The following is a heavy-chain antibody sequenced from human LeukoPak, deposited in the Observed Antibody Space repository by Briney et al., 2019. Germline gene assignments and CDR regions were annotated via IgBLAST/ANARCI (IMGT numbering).Heavy chain of an antibody. CDR2: IYYSGST. J-gene: IGHJ5*02. CDR3: TTDALGVVDNWFDP. D-gene: IGHD2-21*01. V-gene: IGHV4-59*13. CDR1: GGSIRTYY. Sequence: SETLSLTCTVSGGSIRTYYWSWIRQPPGKGLEWIGYIYYSGSTNYSPSLKSRITILVGTSKNQFSLKLSSLSASDTAIYYSTTDALGVVDNWFDPCAQGTQLTASS.